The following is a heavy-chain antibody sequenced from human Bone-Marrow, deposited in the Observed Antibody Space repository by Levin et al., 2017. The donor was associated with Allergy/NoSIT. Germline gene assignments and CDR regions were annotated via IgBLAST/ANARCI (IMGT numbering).Heavy chain of an antibody. CDR1: GFSFSDYG. Sequence: SCAASGFSFSDYGMTWVRQAPGKGLEWVSYISPSGSTIHYADSVKGRFTISRDNAKNSLSLQMNSLRDEDTAVFYCATDPQRSDGYAFDYWGQGTLVIVSS. J-gene: IGHJ4*02. CDR3: ATDPQRSDGYAFDY. CDR2: ISPSGSTI. V-gene: IGHV3-48*02. D-gene: IGHD2-21*02.